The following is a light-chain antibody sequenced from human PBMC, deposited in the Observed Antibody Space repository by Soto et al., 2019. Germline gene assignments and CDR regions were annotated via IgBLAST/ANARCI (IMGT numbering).Light chain of an antibody. CDR1: QSVSSSY. J-gene: IGKJ5*01. CDR3: QQYGSSPIT. CDR2: GTS. Sequence: EIVLTQSPGTLPLSPGERATISCRASQSVSSSYLAWYQRKPGQAPRLLIYGTSTRAPGIPDRFSGSGSGTDFTLTIIRLEPEDLAVYYCQQYGSSPITFGQGTRLEIK. V-gene: IGKV3-20*01.